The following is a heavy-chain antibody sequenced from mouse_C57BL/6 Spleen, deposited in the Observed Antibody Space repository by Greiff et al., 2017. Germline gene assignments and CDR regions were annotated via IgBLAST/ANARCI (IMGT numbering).Heavy chain of an antibody. CDR3: ARALDSAGLFAY. J-gene: IGHJ3*01. CDR1: GYAFSSYW. CDR2: IYPGDGDT. V-gene: IGHV1-80*01. D-gene: IGHD3-2*02. Sequence: VKLQKSGAELVKPGASVKISCKASGYAFSSYWMNWVKQRPGKGLEWIGQIYPGDGDTNYNGKFKGKATLTADKSSSTAYMQLSSLTSEDSAVYFCARALDSAGLFAYWGQGTLVTVSA.